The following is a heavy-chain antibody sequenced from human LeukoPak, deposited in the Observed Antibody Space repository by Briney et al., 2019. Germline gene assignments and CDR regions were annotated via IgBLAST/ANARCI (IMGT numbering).Heavy chain of an antibody. CDR1: GYTFTGYY. CDR3: ARASITIVRGVIRSREFDY. CDR2: INPNSGGT. V-gene: IGHV1-2*04. D-gene: IGHD3-10*01. J-gene: IGHJ4*02. Sequence: ASVKVSCKASGYTFTGYYMHWVRQAPGQGLEWMGWINPNSGGTNYAQKFQGWVTMTRDTSISTAYMELSRLRSDDTAVYYCARASITIVRGVIRSREFDYWGQGTLVTVSS.